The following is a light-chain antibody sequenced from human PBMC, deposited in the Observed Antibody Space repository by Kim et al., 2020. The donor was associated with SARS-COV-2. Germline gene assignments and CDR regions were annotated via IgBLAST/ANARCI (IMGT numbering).Light chain of an antibody. CDR3: QTYDFSLSLWV. V-gene: IGLV1-40*01. J-gene: IGLJ3*02. CDR2: GNT. Sequence: QSVLTQPPSVSGAPGQRVTIFCTGSSSNIGAGYDVHWYQHLPGTSPKLLIYGNTNRPSGVPDRFSGSKSGASASLAITGLQADDEADYYCQTYDFSLSLWVFGGGTQLTVL. CDR1: SSNIGAGYD.